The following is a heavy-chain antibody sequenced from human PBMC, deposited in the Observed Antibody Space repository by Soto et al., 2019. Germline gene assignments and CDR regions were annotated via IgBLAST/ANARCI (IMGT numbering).Heavy chain of an antibody. CDR2: IIPIFGTA. CDR1: GGTFSSYA. Sequence: VASVKVSCKASGGTFSSYAISWVRQAPGQGLEWMGGIIPIFGTANYAQKFQGRVTITADESTSTAYMELSSLRSEDTAVYYCVIGTMVRGVISWFDPWGQGTLVTVSS. V-gene: IGHV1-69*13. D-gene: IGHD3-10*01. CDR3: VIGTMVRGVISWFDP. J-gene: IGHJ5*02.